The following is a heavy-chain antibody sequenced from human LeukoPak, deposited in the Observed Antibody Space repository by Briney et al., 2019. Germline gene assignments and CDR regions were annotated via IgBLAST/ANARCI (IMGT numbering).Heavy chain of an antibody. J-gene: IGHJ6*02. Sequence: PGGSLRLSCAASGFTFSSYWMNWARQAPGKGLEWVANIKHNGSVNYYVDSVKGRFTISKDNAKNSLYLQMSNLRAEATAVYFCARGGGLDVWGQGATVTVSS. CDR1: GFTFSSYW. CDR2: IKHNGSVN. CDR3: ARGGGLDV. D-gene: IGHD3-16*01. V-gene: IGHV3-7*03.